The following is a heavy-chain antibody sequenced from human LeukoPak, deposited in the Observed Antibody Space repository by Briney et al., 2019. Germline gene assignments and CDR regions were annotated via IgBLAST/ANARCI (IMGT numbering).Heavy chain of an antibody. V-gene: IGHV3-74*01. D-gene: IGHD2-2*01. CDR1: GFTFSTSW. J-gene: IGHJ4*02. CDR3: ARKYCSSTSCLFDY. Sequence: GGSLRLSCAASGFTFSTSWMHWVRQAPGKGLVWVSRINSDGSTTTYADSVKGRFTISRDNARNSLYLQMNSLRAEETAVYYCARKYCSSTSCLFDYWGQGTLVTVSS. CDR2: INSDGSTT.